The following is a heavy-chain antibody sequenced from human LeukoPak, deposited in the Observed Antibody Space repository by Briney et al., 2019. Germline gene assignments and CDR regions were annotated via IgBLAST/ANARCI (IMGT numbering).Heavy chain of an antibody. Sequence: PGGSLRLSCAASGFTFDDYAMHWARQAPGKGLEWVSGINWNSGSIGYADPVKGRFTISRDNAKNSLYLQMNSLRSEDTALYYCAKGASRDGGVSGAWGQGTLVTVSS. J-gene: IGHJ5*02. CDR3: AKGASRDGGVSGA. CDR1: GFTFDDYA. V-gene: IGHV3-9*01. D-gene: IGHD2-8*02. CDR2: INWNSGSI.